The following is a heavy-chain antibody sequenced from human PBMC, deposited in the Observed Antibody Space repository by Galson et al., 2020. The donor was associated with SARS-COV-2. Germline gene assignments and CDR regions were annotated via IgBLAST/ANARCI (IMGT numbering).Heavy chain of an antibody. D-gene: IGHD5-18*01. CDR3: ARSRGYSYAHDY. Sequence: ETSETLSLTCVVSGDSISNYPAFYWGWVRHPPGRGLEWVGAIYSTGATYYNPSLNSRGTVSVDTSKNHFFLKLRSVTAADTAVYYCARSRGYSYAHDYWGQGTLVAVSS. J-gene: IGHJ4*02. CDR2: IYSTGAT. CDR1: GDSISNYPAFY. V-gene: IGHV4-39*02.